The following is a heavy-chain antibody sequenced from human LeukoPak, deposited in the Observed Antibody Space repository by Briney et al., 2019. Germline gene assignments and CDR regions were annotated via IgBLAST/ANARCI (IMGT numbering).Heavy chain of an antibody. Sequence: GGSLRLSCAASGFTFSNYAMSWVRQGPGKGLEWVSAISVSGGSTYYAHSVKGRFTISRDISKNTLYLQMNSLRAEDTAVYYCAKGGMGYDSSGYLYFDYWGQGTLVTVSS. CDR1: GFTFSNYA. J-gene: IGHJ4*02. D-gene: IGHD3-22*01. V-gene: IGHV3-23*01. CDR2: ISVSGGST. CDR3: AKGGMGYDSSGYLYFDY.